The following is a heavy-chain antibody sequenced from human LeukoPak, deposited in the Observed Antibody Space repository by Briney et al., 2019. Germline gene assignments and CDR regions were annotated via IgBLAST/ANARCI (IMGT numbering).Heavy chain of an antibody. J-gene: IGHJ4*02. D-gene: IGHD2-2*03. V-gene: IGHV1-2*02. CDR2: INPNSGGT. Sequence: ASVKVSCKASGYTFTGYHMHWVRQAPGQGLEWMGWINPNSGGTNYAQKFQGRVTMTRDTSISTAYMELSRLRSDDTAVYYCARIAIVGYCSSTSCYRLFDYWGQGTLVTVSS. CDR3: ARIAIVGYCSSTSCYRLFDY. CDR1: GYTFTGYH.